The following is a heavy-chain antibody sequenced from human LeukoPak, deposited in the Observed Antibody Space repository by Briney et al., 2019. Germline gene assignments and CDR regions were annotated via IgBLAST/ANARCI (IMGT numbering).Heavy chain of an antibody. Sequence: PGGSLGLSCADSGFTFSNYAMSWVRQAPGKGLEWVSAISGSGGSTYYADSVKGRFTISRDNSKNTLYLQMNSLRAEDTAVYYCATSAQWYFDLWGRGTLVTVSS. J-gene: IGHJ2*01. CDR1: GFTFSNYA. CDR2: ISGSGGST. V-gene: IGHV3-23*01. CDR3: ATSAQWYFDL.